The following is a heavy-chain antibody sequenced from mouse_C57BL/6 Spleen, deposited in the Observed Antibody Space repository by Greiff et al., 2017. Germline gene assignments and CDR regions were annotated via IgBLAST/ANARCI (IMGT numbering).Heavy chain of an antibody. CDR1: GFTFSSYA. Sequence: EVQVVESGEGLVKPGGSLKLSCAASGFTFSSYAMSWVRQTPEKRLEWVAYISSGGDYIYYADTVKGRFTISRDNARNTLYLQMSSLKSEDTAMYYCTRGGESDDDEGAWFAYWGQGTLVTVSA. V-gene: IGHV5-9-1*02. D-gene: IGHD2-4*01. J-gene: IGHJ3*01. CDR2: ISSGGDYI. CDR3: TRGGESDDDEGAWFAY.